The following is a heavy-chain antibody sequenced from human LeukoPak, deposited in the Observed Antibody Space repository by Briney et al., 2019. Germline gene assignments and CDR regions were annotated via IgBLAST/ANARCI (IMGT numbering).Heavy chain of an antibody. V-gene: IGHV3-48*03. J-gene: IGHJ4*01. CDR2: ISSSGSTI. D-gene: IGHD3-10*01. CDR3: TKDTYFYGSATFSSDF. Sequence: GGSLRLSCAASGFTFSSYEMNWVRQAPGKGLEWVSYISSSGSTIYYADSVKGRFTISRDNAKNSLYLQMSGLTVEDTAVYYCTKDTYFYGSATFSSDFWGPGTLVTVSS. CDR1: GFTFSSYE.